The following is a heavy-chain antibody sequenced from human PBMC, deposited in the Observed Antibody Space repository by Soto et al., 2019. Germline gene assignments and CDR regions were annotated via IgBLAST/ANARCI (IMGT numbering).Heavy chain of an antibody. V-gene: IGHV3-23*01. CDR3: AKAIPVAMPPFDC. CDR1: GFTFSSYA. Sequence: EVQLLESGGGLVQPGGSLRLSCAASGFTFSSYAMSWVRQAPGKGLEWVSTISGSSYSTYYADSVKGRFTISRDNSKNTLYMQMNSLRADDTAVYYCAKAIPVAMPPFDCWGQGTLVTVSS. CDR2: ISGSSYST. J-gene: IGHJ4*02. D-gene: IGHD2-2*01.